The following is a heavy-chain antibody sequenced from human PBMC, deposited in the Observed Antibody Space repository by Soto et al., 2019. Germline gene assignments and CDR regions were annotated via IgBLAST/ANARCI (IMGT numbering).Heavy chain of an antibody. J-gene: IGHJ4*02. V-gene: IGHV1-18*01. Sequence: ASVKVSCKASGHTFTSYGFSWVRQAPGQGLEWMGWISAYNGNTNYAQKLQGRVTMTRDTSISTAYMELSRLRSDDTAVYYCARGIERYYFDYWGQGTLVTVSS. CDR1: GHTFTSYG. CDR2: ISAYNGNT. D-gene: IGHD1-20*01. CDR3: ARGIERYYFDY.